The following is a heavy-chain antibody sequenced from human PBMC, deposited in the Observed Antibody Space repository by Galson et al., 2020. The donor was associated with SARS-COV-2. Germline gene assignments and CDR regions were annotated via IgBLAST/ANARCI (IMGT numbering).Heavy chain of an antibody. V-gene: IGHV3-21*01. Sequence: GESLKISCAASGFTFSSYSMSWVRQTPGKGLEWVSSITSSGTYIYYADSVKGRFTISRDSAKNSLFLQMNSLRAEDTAVYYCARDLKDTTIITGWFDPWGQGTRVIVSS. CDR2: ITSSGTYI. CDR3: ARDLKDTTIITGWFDP. D-gene: IGHD1-1*01. J-gene: IGHJ5*02. CDR1: GFTFSSYS.